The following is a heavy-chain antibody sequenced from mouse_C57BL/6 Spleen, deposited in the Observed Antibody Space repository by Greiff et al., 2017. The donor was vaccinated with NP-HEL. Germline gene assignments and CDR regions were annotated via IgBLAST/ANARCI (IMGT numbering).Heavy chain of an antibody. Sequence: EVQLVESGGGLVKPGGSLKLSCAASGFTFSDYGMHWVRQAPEKGLEWVAYISSGSSTIYYADTVKGRFTISRDNANNTLFLQMTSLRSEDTAMYYCARKTGPYAMDYWGQGTSVTVSS. CDR3: ARKTGPYAMDY. CDR2: ISSGSSTI. V-gene: IGHV5-17*01. J-gene: IGHJ4*01. D-gene: IGHD4-1*01. CDR1: GFTFSDYG.